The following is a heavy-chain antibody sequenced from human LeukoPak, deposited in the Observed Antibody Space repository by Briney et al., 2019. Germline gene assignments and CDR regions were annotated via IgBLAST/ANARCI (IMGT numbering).Heavy chain of an antibody. Sequence: GESLKISCKGSGYSFASYWIGWVRQMPEKGLEWMGIIYPGDSDTRYSTSFQGQVTISADKSITTAYLQWSSLKASDTAMYYCARAPSITMVRGGYLAFDIRGQGTMVTVSS. CDR3: ARAPSITMVRGGYLAFDI. V-gene: IGHV5-51*01. D-gene: IGHD3-10*01. J-gene: IGHJ3*02. CDR2: IYPGDSDT. CDR1: GYSFASYW.